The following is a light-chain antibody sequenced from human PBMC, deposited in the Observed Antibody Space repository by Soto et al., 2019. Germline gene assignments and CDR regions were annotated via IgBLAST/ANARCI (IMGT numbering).Light chain of an antibody. CDR1: QTIGSW. CDR3: QQYNTYWT. Sequence: DIPMTQFPSTLSASVGDRVTITCRASQTIGSWLAWYQQKPGKAPKVLIYDVSNLETGVPSRFSGSGSGTEFTLTISSLQPDDFATYYCQQYNTYWTFGQGTKVEIK. V-gene: IGKV1-5*01. CDR2: DVS. J-gene: IGKJ1*01.